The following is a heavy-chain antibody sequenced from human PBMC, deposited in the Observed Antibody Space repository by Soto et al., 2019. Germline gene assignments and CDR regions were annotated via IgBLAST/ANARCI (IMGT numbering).Heavy chain of an antibody. J-gene: IGHJ1*01. CDR2: VNPSGGSA. Sequence: ASVKVSCKTSGYIFTAYSMHWVRQAPGQGLEWMGVVNPSGGSAHYAQSFEGRVTLTRDTSTSTFYMELSSLRSEDTAVYYCAREENCRGGTCYSEYFHNWGHGTLVTVSS. D-gene: IGHD2-15*01. V-gene: IGHV1-46*01. CDR1: GYIFTAYS. CDR3: AREENCRGGTCYSEYFHN.